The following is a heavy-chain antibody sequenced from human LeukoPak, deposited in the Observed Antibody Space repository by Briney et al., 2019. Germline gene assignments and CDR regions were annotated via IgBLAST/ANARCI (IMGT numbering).Heavy chain of an antibody. CDR2: IDHSGRT. V-gene: IGHV4-34*01. J-gene: IGHJ4*02. D-gene: IGHD6-13*01. CDR3: ARKSIVTAGRKPYDV. Sequence: PSETLSLTCAVYGGSFSGYYWSLIRQPPGKGLEWIGEIDHSGRTNSNASLKSRVTISVDMSKNQFSLRLSSVTAADTAVYYCARKSIVTAGRKPYDVWDQGTLVTVSP. CDR1: GGSFSGYY.